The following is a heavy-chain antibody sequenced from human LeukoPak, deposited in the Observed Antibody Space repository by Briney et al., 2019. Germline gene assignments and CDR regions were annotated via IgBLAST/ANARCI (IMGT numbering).Heavy chain of an antibody. Sequence: VGSLRLSCAASGFTFNYYAMSWVRQAPGKGLEWVSGISDNEGSTYYTDSVKGRFTISRDNTKNTVYLQMNNLRPDDTAVYFCARHDSFIPYWGQGTLVTVSS. CDR3: ARHDSFIPY. J-gene: IGHJ4*02. CDR1: GFTFNYYA. D-gene: IGHD5-18*01. V-gene: IGHV3-23*01. CDR2: ISDNEGST.